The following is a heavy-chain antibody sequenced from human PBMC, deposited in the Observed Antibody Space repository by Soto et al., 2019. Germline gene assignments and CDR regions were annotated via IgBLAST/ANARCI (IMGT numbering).Heavy chain of an antibody. J-gene: IGHJ4*02. D-gene: IGHD4-17*01. CDR3: AQLTAVIGARYFDY. CDR2: IYWSDDK. V-gene: IGHV2-5*01. Sequence: QITLKESGPTLVKPTHTLTLTCTFSGFSLSTSGMGVGWIRQPPGKALDRLALIYWSDDKRYSPCLKSRLTITKDTSKNQVVLTMTNINPVDTATYYCAQLTAVIGARYFDYWGQGTLVTVSS. CDR1: GFSLSTSGMG.